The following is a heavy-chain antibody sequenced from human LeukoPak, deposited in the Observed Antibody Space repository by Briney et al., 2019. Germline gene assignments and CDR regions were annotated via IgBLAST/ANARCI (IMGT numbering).Heavy chain of an antibody. D-gene: IGHD2-15*01. J-gene: IGHJ6*02. CDR1: GFTFNIYA. Sequence: PGGSLRLSCAASGFTFNIYAIHWVRQAPGKGLEWVAVIWYDGSNKYYADSVRGRFTISRDNSKNTLYLQMNSLRADDTAIYYCVRDPSCSGGGCYYYYGMDVWGQGTTVTVSS. V-gene: IGHV3-33*01. CDR2: IWYDGSNK. CDR3: VRDPSCSGGGCYYYYGMDV.